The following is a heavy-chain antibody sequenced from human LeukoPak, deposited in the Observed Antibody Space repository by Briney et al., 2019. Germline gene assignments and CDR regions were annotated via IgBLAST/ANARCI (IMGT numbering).Heavy chain of an antibody. J-gene: IGHJ3*02. V-gene: IGHV3-30*04. D-gene: IGHD2-21*01. CDR3: ARDIFRGRILYDAFDI. CDR2: ISYDGSDK. CDR1: GFTFSSYA. Sequence: GGSLRLSCAASGFTFSSYAMDWVRQSPGKGLEWVAVISYDGSDKYYAEFVKGRFTISRDNSKNTLYLQMNSLRAEDTAVYYCARDIFRGRILYDAFDIWGQGTMVTVSS.